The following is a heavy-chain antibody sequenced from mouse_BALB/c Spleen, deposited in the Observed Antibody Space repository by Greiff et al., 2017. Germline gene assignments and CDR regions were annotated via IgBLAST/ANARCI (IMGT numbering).Heavy chain of an antibody. D-gene: IGHD1-1*01. CDR1: GYAFSSYW. J-gene: IGHJ1*01. CDR2: IYPGDGDT. CDR3: ARRTTLRYVDV. Sequence: VQLQQSGAELVRPGSSVKISCKASGYAFSSYWMNWVKQRPGQGLEWIGQIYPGDGDTNYNGKFKGKATLTADKSSSTAYMQLSSLTSEDSAVYFCARRTTLRYVDVWGAGTTVTVSS. V-gene: IGHV1-80*01.